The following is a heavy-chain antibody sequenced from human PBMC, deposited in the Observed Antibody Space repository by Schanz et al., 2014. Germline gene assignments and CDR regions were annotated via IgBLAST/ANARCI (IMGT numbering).Heavy chain of an antibody. CDR3: VRDAGWAVGDYHGMDV. D-gene: IGHD3-10*01. J-gene: IGHJ6*02. CDR1: GYPFSNYG. V-gene: IGHV1-18*01. CDR2: MSYNGNT. Sequence: QVQMVQSGAEVKKPGASVKVSCKASGYPFSNYGITWLRQAPGQGFEWMAWMSYNGNTKYAQSLQGRVTVTRDTSTSTSYMELRSLSSDDTAVYYCVRDAGWAVGDYHGMDVWGQGTSVTVSS.